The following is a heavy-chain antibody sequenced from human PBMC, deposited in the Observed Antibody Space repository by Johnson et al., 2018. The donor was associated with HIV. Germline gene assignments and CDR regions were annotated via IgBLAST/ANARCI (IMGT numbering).Heavy chain of an antibody. D-gene: IGHD3-10*01. Sequence: VLLVESGGGVVQPGRSLRLSCAASGFTFSSYGMHWVRQAPGKGLEWVANIKQDGSEKYYVDSVKGRFTISRDNAKNSLYLQMNSLRAEDTAVYYCAREGGVTMVDGFDIWGQGTMVSVSS. CDR3: AREGGVTMVDGFDI. CDR2: IKQDGSEK. J-gene: IGHJ3*02. V-gene: IGHV3-7*03. CDR1: GFTFSSYG.